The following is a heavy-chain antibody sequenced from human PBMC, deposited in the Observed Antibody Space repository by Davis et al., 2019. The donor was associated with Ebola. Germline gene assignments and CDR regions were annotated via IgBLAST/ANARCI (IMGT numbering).Heavy chain of an antibody. CDR2: IYPGDSQR. CDR3: AMSSVDVHDAFGD. V-gene: IGHV5-51*01. J-gene: IGHJ3*01. CDR1: GYNFATLW. Sequence: GESLKISCKAPGYNFATLWIGRVRQMPGKGLEYMGIIYPGDSQRRYSPSFEGQVTMSVDKSINTAYLQWDSLKASGSAMFFCAMSSVDVHDAFGDWGQGTMVFVSS. D-gene: IGHD5/OR15-5a*01.